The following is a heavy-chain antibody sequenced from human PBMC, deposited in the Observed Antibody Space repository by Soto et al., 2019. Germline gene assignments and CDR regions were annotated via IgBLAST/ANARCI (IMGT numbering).Heavy chain of an antibody. Sequence: SETLPLTCTVSGGSISSSSYCWGWIRPPPGKGLEWIGSIYYSGSTYYNPSLKSRVTISVDTSKNQFSLKLSSVTAADTAVYYCARHFPDCSGGSCYYSSFDYWGQGTLVTVSS. CDR2: IYYSGST. D-gene: IGHD2-15*01. CDR1: GGSISSSSYC. V-gene: IGHV4-39*01. CDR3: ARHFPDCSGGSCYYSSFDY. J-gene: IGHJ4*02.